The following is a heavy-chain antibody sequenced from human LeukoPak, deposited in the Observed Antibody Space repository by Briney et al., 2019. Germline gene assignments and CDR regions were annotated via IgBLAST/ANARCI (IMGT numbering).Heavy chain of an antibody. D-gene: IGHD2-15*01. J-gene: IGHJ4*02. Sequence: GGSLRLSCAASGVSFSYYVMASVRQAPGEGLEWVSAITDDSNSAYHADSVKGRFTISRDNSNSVLYFRMNSLRADDTAVYYCAKGSGSSRPYYFDYWGLGTLVSVSS. CDR1: GVSFSYYV. CDR2: ITDDSNSA. CDR3: AKGSGSSRPYYFDY. V-gene: IGHV3-23*01.